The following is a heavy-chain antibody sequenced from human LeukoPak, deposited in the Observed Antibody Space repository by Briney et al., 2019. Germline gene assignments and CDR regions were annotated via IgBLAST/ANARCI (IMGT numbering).Heavy chain of an antibody. Sequence: SVKVSCKASGGTSSSYAISWVRQAPGQGLEWMGGIIPIFGTANYAQKFQGRVTITTDESTSTAYMELSSLRSEDTAVYYCASLELDTASGRYWGQGTLVTVSS. CDR3: ASLELDTASGRY. J-gene: IGHJ4*02. CDR1: GGTSSSYA. D-gene: IGHD5-18*01. CDR2: IIPIFGTA. V-gene: IGHV1-69*05.